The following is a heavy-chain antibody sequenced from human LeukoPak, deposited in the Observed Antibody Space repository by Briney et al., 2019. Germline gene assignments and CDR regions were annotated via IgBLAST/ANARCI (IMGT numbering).Heavy chain of an antibody. Sequence: SETLSLTCTVSGGSISSSSYYWGWIRQPPGKGLEWIGSIYYSGSTYYNPSLKSRVTISVDTSKNQFSLKLSSVTAADTAVYYCARKGDIWSGYYQTTFDYWGQETLVTVSS. J-gene: IGHJ4*02. CDR1: GGSISSSSYY. V-gene: IGHV4-39*01. CDR2: IYYSGST. CDR3: ARKGDIWSGYYQTTFDY. D-gene: IGHD3-3*01.